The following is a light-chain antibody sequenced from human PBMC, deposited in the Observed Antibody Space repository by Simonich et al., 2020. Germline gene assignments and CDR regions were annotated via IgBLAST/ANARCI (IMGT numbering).Light chain of an antibody. CDR2: KAS. Sequence: DIQMTQSPSTLSASVGDRVTITCRASQGISSWLAWYQQKPGKAPKLLIYKASSLESWVPSRFSGSGSGTEFTLTISSLQPDDFATYYCQQYNSYHTFGQGTKLEIK. J-gene: IGKJ2*01. CDR1: QGISSW. CDR3: QQYNSYHT. V-gene: IGKV1-5*03.